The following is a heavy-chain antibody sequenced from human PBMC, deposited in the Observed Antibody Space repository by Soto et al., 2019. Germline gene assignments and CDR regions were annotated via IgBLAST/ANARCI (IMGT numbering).Heavy chain of an antibody. CDR2: ISPYNGNT. V-gene: IGHV1-18*01. CDR3: ARAPQTAAPGTVDS. D-gene: IGHD6-13*01. J-gene: IGHJ4*02. Sequence: XSVKVSCKASVYTFSNFGVIWVRQAPGQGLEWMGWISPYNGNTQYEQKLQGRVTLTTDTSTSTAYMEVRSLRSDDTAVYYCARAPQTAAPGTVDSWGQGTLVTVSS. CDR1: VYTFSNFG.